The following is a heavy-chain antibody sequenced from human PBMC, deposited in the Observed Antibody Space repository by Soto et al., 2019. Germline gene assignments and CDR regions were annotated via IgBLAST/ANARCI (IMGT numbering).Heavy chain of an antibody. D-gene: IGHD7-27*01. J-gene: IGHJ5*01. CDR3: ARGRYCLTGRCFPNWFDS. Sequence: TLALTCSVSGDSISNLDYFWAWIRQPPGQALEYIGYIYKSATTYYNPSFESRVAISVDTSKSQFSLNVTSVTAADTAVYFCARGRYCLTGRCFPNWFDSWGQGALVTVSS. CDR1: GDSISNLDYF. CDR2: IYKSATT. V-gene: IGHV4-30-4*01.